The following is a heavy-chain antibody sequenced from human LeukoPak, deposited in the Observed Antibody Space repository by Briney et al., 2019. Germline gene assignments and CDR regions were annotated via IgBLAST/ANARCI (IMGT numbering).Heavy chain of an antibody. CDR2: IKQDGSEK. Sequence: PGGSLRLSCAASGFTFNTYSMSWVRQAPGKGLEWVANIKQDGSEKYYVDSVKGRFTISRDNAKNSLYLQMNSLRAEDTAVYYCARDHQTTSDYWGQGTLVTVSS. V-gene: IGHV3-7*01. CDR1: GFTFNTYS. CDR3: ARDHQTTSDY. D-gene: IGHD4-17*01. J-gene: IGHJ4*02.